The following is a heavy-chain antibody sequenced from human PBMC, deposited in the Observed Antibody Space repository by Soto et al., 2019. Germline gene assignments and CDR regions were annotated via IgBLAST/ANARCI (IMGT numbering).Heavy chain of an antibody. Sequence: GGSLRLSCAASGFTFSSYAMSWVRQAPGKGLEWVSAISGSGGSTYYADSVKGRFTISRDNSKNTLYLQMNSLRAEDTAVYYCAKDSLSPDNWNYGGVNWFDPWGQGTLVPSPQ. V-gene: IGHV3-23*01. D-gene: IGHD1-7*01. CDR3: AKDSLSPDNWNYGGVNWFDP. J-gene: IGHJ5*02. CDR2: ISGSGGST. CDR1: GFTFSSYA.